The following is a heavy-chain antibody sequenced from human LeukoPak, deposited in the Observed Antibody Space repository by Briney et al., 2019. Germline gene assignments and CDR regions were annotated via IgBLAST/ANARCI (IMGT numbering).Heavy chain of an antibody. D-gene: IGHD6-13*01. CDR1: GGSFSGYY. CDR3: ARGSTEYSSSWYSWPDDAFDI. CDR2: INHSGST. Sequence: PSETLSLTCAVYGGSFSGYYWSWIRQRPGKGLEWIGEINHSGSTNYNPSLKSRVTISVDTSKNQFSLKLSSVTAADTAVYYCARGSTEYSSSWYSWPDDAFDIWGQGTMVTVSS. V-gene: IGHV4-34*01. J-gene: IGHJ3*02.